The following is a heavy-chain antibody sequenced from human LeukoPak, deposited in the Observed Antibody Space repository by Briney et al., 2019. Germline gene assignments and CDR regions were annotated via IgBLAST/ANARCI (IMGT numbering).Heavy chain of an antibody. V-gene: IGHV1-69*05. Sequence: SVKVSCKASGGTFSSYAISWVRQAPGQGLEWMGGIIPIFGTANYAQKFQGRVTITTDESTSTAYMELSSLRSEDTAVYYCASDWNSYYYDSSGYYYWNLDYWGQGTLVTVSS. CDR2: IIPIFGTA. J-gene: IGHJ4*02. CDR1: GGTFSSYA. CDR3: ASDWNSYYYDSSGYYYWNLDY. D-gene: IGHD3-22*01.